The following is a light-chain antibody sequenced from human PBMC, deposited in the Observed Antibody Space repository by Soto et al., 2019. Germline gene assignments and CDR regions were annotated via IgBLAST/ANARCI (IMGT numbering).Light chain of an antibody. CDR2: GAS. J-gene: IGKJ1*01. Sequence: IVMTPSPATLSVSPWYRATLSFRSSQSVSSCLAWYQQKPGQAPRLLIYGASIRATGIPARFSGSGSGTEFTLTISTLQSEDFAIYYCQHYNNWPPWTFGQGTKVDIK. V-gene: IGKV3-15*01. CDR1: QSVSSC. CDR3: QHYNNWPPWT.